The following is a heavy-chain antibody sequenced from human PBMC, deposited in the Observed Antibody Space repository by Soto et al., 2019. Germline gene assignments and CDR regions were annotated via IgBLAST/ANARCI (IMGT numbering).Heavy chain of an antibody. CDR3: AREVGAQGAFDI. Sequence: EVQLVESGGGLVQPGGSLRLSCAASGFTFSSYAMHWVRQAPGKGLEYVSAISSNGGSTYYANSVKGRFTISRDNSKNTLYLQMGSLRAEDMAVYYCAREVGAQGAFDIWGQGTMVTVSS. D-gene: IGHD3-3*01. J-gene: IGHJ3*02. CDR1: GFTFSSYA. CDR2: ISSNGGST. V-gene: IGHV3-64*01.